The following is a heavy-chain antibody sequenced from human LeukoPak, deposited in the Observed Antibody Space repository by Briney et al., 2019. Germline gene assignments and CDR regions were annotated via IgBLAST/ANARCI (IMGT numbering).Heavy chain of an antibody. CDR3: AVESPDSNGYFNGYDAFDI. D-gene: IGHD3-22*01. J-gene: IGHJ3*02. V-gene: IGHV1-2*02. Sequence: ASVKVSCKASGYTFTGYYMHWVRQAPGQGLEWMGWINPNSGGTNYAQKFQGRVTMTRDTSISTAYMELSRLRSDDTAVYYCAVESPDSNGYFNGYDAFDIWGQGTMVTVSS. CDR1: GYTFTGYY. CDR2: INPNSGGT.